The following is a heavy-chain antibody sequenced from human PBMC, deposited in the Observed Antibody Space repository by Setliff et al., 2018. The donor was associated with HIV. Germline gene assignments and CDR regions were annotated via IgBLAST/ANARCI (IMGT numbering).Heavy chain of an antibody. CDR2: IYHTGST. Sequence: PSETLSLTCTFSGGSINSTSYYWGWIRQPPGNGLEWIGSIYHTGSTYYKPSLKSRVTISVDTSANQFSLKLSSVTAADTAVYYCARITMVRGVYYGMDVWGQGTTVTVSS. D-gene: IGHD3-10*01. V-gene: IGHV4-39*07. CDR3: ARITMVRGVYYGMDV. J-gene: IGHJ6*02. CDR1: GGSINSTSYY.